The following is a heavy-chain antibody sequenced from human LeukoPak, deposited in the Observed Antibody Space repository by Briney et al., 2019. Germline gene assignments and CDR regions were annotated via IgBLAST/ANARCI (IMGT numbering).Heavy chain of an antibody. CDR1: GFTFISYA. Sequence: GGSLRLSCAAPGFTFISYAMSWVRQAPGKGLEWVSAISGSGCSIYYADSVKGRFTVSRVNSKNTLYLQMNTLRAEDTAVYYCTKDEDARPMYFQDWGQGTLVSVFS. D-gene: IGHD3-10*02. V-gene: IGHV3-23*01. CDR2: ISGSGCSI. J-gene: IGHJ1*01. CDR3: TKDEDARPMYFQD.